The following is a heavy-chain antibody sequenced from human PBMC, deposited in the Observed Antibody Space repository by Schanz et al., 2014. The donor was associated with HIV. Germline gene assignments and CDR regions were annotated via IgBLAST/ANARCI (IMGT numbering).Heavy chain of an antibody. CDR3: ARDLRASSVASLDY. CDR1: GYTFTDYY. Sequence: QVQLVQSGAEVKKPGASVTVSCKASGYTFTDYYIHWVRQAPGQGLEWMGWINPKSGGTNYAQKFQGRVTMTRGTSINTAYMELSRLRSDDTAVYYCARDLRASSVASLDYWGQGTLVTVSS. CDR2: INPKSGGT. V-gene: IGHV1-2*02. D-gene: IGHD3-22*01. J-gene: IGHJ4*02.